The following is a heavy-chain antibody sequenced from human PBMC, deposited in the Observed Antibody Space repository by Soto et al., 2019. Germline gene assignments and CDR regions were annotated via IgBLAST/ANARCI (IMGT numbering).Heavy chain of an antibody. J-gene: IGHJ3*02. Sequence: QVQLVESGGGVVQPGRSLRLSCAACGFTFSSYGMHWVRQAPGKGLEWVAVIWYDGSNKYYAHSVKGRFTISRDHSKNTRYLQMNSMRADDTAVYYCARDSGSGGIAALDIWGQGTMVTVSS. CDR2: IWYDGSNK. CDR1: GFTFSSYG. V-gene: IGHV3-33*01. CDR3: ARDSGSGGIAALDI. D-gene: IGHD6-13*01.